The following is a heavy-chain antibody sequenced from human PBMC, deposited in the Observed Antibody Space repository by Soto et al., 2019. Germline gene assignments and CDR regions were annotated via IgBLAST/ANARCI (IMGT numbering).Heavy chain of an antibody. CDR1: GGSFSGYY. D-gene: IGHD2-15*01. CDR2: INHSGST. J-gene: IGHJ6*03. V-gene: IGHV4-34*01. CDR3: ARGRRVGYCSGGSCYGYYMDV. Sequence: SETLSLTCAVYGGSFSGYYWSWIRQPPGKGLEWIGEINHSGSTNYNPSLKSRVTISVDTSKNQFSLKLSSVTAADTAVDYCARGRRVGYCSGGSCYGYYMDVWGKGTTVTVSS.